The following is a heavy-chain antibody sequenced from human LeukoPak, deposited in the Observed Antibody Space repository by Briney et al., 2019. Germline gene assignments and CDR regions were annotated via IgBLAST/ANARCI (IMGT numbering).Heavy chain of an antibody. J-gene: IGHJ6*03. CDR3: ARDKSPHRKYCSSTSCYPSLDYYMDV. CDR2: ISAYNGNT. V-gene: IGHV1-18*01. D-gene: IGHD2-2*01. CDR1: GYTFTSYG. Sequence: ASVKVSCKASGYTFTSYGISWVRQAPGQGLEWMGWISAYNGNTNYAQKLQGRVTMTTDTSTSTAYMELRSLRSDDTAVYYCARDKSPHRKYCSSTSCYPSLDYYMDVWGKGTTVTVSS.